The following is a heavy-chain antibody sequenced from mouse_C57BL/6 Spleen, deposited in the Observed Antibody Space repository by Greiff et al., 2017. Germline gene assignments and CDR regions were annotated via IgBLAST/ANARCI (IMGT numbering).Heavy chain of an antibody. D-gene: IGHD2-4*01. V-gene: IGHV1-72*01. Sequence: VQLQQSGAELVKPGASVKLSCKASGYTFTSYWMHWVKQRPGRGLEWIGRIDPNSGGTKYNEKFKSKATLTVDNPTSTAYMQLSSLTSEDSAVYYCARGKLYDYYYAMDYWGQGTSVTVSS. CDR1: GYTFTSYW. CDR2: IDPNSGGT. J-gene: IGHJ4*01. CDR3: ARGKLYDYYYAMDY.